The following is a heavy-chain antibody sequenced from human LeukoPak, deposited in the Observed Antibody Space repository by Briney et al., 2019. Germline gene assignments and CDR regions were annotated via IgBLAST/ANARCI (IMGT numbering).Heavy chain of an antibody. CDR1: GGTFSSYA. CDR3: ARDPSSSYSFDY. V-gene: IGHV1-46*01. Sequence: ASVKASCKASGGTFSSYAISWVRQAPGQGLEWMGIINPSGGSTSYAQKFQGRVTMTRDTSTSTVYMELSSLRSEDTAVYYCARDPSSSYSFDYWGQGTLVTVSS. D-gene: IGHD6-13*01. J-gene: IGHJ4*02. CDR2: INPSGGST.